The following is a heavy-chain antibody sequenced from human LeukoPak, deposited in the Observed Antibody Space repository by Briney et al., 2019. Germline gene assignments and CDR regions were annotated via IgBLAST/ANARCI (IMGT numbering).Heavy chain of an antibody. CDR1: GYTFTSYG. V-gene: IGHV1-2*02. CDR3: AREGGFLEWLSDY. Sequence: ASVKVSCKASGYTFTSYGISWVRQAPGQGLEWMGWINPNSGGTNYAQKFQGRVTMTRDTSISTAYMELSRLRSDDTAVYYCAREGGFLEWLSDYWGQGTLVTVSS. CDR2: INPNSGGT. D-gene: IGHD3-3*01. J-gene: IGHJ4*02.